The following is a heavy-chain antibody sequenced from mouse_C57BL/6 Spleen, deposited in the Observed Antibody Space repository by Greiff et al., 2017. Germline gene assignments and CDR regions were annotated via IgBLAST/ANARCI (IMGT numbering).Heavy chain of an antibody. V-gene: IGHV1-55*01. CDR2: IYPGSGST. Sequence: QVQLQQSGAELVKPGASVKMSCKASGYTFTSYWITWVKQRPGQGLEWIGDIYPGSGSTNYNEKFKSKATLTVDTSSSTAYMQLSSLTSEDSAVYYCATIYYGYDDAMDYWGQGTSVTVSS. J-gene: IGHJ4*01. CDR3: ATIYYGYDDAMDY. D-gene: IGHD2-2*01. CDR1: GYTFTSYW.